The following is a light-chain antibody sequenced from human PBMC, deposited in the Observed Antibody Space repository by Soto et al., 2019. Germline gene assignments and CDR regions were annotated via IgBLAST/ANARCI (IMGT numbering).Light chain of an antibody. V-gene: IGLV2-14*01. CDR3: TSSSRYRVLV. Sequence: QPSPTLPASGSGSLGQSNTISCTGTSNDIGGYKFFSWYQQHPGKAPNLIIFDVSNRPSGVSDRFYGSNSGNKASLTISGLQAEDEADYYCTSSSRYRVLVFGGGTKVTVL. CDR2: DVS. CDR1: SNDIGGYKF. J-gene: IGLJ3*02.